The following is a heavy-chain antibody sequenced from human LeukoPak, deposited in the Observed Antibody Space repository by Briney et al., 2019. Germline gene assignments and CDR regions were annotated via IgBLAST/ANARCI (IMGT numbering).Heavy chain of an antibody. D-gene: IGHD3-16*01. Sequence: PGGSLRLSCAASGFTFSSYEMNWVRQAPGKGLEWVSYISSSGSTIYYADSVKGRFAISRDNAKNPLYLQMNSLRAEDTAVYYCAREGPTSPYYYYYMDVWGKGTTVTVSS. CDR1: GFTFSSYE. CDR2: ISSSGSTI. V-gene: IGHV3-48*03. CDR3: AREGPTSPYYYYYMDV. J-gene: IGHJ6*03.